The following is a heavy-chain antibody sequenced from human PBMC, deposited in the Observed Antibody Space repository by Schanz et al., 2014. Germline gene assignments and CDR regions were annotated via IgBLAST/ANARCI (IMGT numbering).Heavy chain of an antibody. D-gene: IGHD3-10*01. V-gene: IGHV3-23*01. CDR2: ISGSGGST. CDR1: GFNFSSYS. J-gene: IGHJ3*02. CDR3: AKGRFGELSAFDI. Sequence: EVQLLESGGGVVQPGGSLRLSCAASGFNFSSYSLNWVRQAPGKGLEWVSAISGSGGSTYYADSVKGRFTISRDNSKNTLYLQMNSLRAEDTAVYYCAKGRFGELSAFDIWGQGTMVTVSS.